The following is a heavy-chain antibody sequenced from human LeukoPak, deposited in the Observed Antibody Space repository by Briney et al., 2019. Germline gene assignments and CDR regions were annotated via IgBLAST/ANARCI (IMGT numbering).Heavy chain of an antibody. V-gene: IGHV3-53*05. CDR3: ARGRYDFWSGYYVDGMDV. D-gene: IGHD3-3*01. Sequence: PGGSLRLSCVVSGFTVSSNYMTWVRQAPGKGLEWVSVINSGGSTYYADSVKGRFTISRDNSKNTLYLQMNSLRAEDTAVYYCARGRYDFWSGYYVDGMDVWGQGTTVTVSS. CDR1: GFTVSSNY. J-gene: IGHJ6*02. CDR2: INSGGST.